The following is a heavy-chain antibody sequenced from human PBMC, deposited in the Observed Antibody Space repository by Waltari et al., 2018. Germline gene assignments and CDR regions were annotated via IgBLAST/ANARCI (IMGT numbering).Heavy chain of an antibody. J-gene: IGHJ6*02. CDR2: ISSSGSTM. CDR1: GFTFSAYD. D-gene: IGHD2-21*01. Sequence: EVQLVESGGGLVQPGGSLRLSCAASGFTFSAYDMNWVRQAPGKGLEWVSYISSSGSTMYYADSMKGRFTISRDNAKNSLFLQMNSLRAEDTAVYYCAKVLFPYYYGMDVWGQGTTVTVSS. CDR3: AKVLFPYYYGMDV. V-gene: IGHV3-48*03.